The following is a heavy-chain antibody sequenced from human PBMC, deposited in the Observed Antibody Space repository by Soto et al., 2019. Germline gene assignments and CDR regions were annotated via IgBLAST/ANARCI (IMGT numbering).Heavy chain of an antibody. Sequence: SETLSLTCTVSGGSISSYYWSWIRQPPGKGLEWIGYIYYSGSTNYNPSLKSRVTISVDTSKNQFSLKLSSLTAADTAVYYCARGVDRQWADYWGRGTLVTVSS. D-gene: IGHD6-19*01. J-gene: IGHJ4*02. CDR3: ARGVDRQWADY. CDR1: GGSISSYY. V-gene: IGHV4-59*01. CDR2: IYYSGST.